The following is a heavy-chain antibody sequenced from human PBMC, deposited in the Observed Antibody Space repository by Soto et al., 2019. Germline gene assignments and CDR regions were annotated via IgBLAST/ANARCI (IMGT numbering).Heavy chain of an antibody. CDR3: ARGALGVGATGYYYYGMDV. CDR1: GFTFSSYA. CDR2: ISYDGSNK. D-gene: IGHD1-26*01. V-gene: IGHV3-30-3*01. J-gene: IGHJ6*02. Sequence: GGSLRLSCAASGFTFSSYAMHWVRQAPGKGLEWVAVISYDGSNKYYADSVKCRFTISRDNSKNTLYLQMNSLRAEDTAVYYCARGALGVGATGYYYYGMDVWGQGTTVTVSS.